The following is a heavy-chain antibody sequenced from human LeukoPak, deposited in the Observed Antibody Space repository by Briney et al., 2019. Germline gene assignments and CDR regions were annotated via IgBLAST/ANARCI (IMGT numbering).Heavy chain of an antibody. CDR3: ARHGPIVVVDY. Sequence: PSETLSLTCAVSGYSISSGYYWGWIRQPPGKGLEWIGSIYHSGSTYYNPSLKSRVTISVDTSKNQFSLKLGSVTAADTAVYYCARHGPIVVVDYWGQGTLVTVSS. CDR2: IYHSGST. V-gene: IGHV4-38-2*01. J-gene: IGHJ4*02. D-gene: IGHD2-2*01. CDR1: GYSISSGYY.